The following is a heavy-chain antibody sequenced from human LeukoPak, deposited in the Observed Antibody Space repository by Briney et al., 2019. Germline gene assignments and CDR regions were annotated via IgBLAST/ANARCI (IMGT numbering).Heavy chain of an antibody. CDR1: GGSISSSSYY. D-gene: IGHD1-26*01. J-gene: IGHJ4*02. Sequence: PSETLSLTCTVSGGSISSSSYYWGWICQPPGKGLEWIGSIYYSGSTYYNPSLKSRVTISVDTSKNQFSLKLSSVTAADTAVYYCAGGEKELLIVGPDYWGQGTLVTVSS. CDR3: AGGEKELLIVGPDY. CDR2: IYYSGST. V-gene: IGHV4-39*01.